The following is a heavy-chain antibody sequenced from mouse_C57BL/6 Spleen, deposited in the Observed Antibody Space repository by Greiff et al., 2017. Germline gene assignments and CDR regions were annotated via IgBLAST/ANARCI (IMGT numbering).Heavy chain of an antibody. CDR1: GYSFTDYN. CDR3: ARPLFIATDYYAMDY. V-gene: IGHV1-39*01. CDR2: IYPNNGTT. D-gene: IGHD1-1*01. J-gene: IGHJ4*01. Sequence: VQLQQSGPELVKPGASVKISCKASGYSFTDYNMNWVKQSNGKSLEWIGVIYPNNGTTSYNQKFKGKATLTVDQSSSTAYMQLNSLTSEDSAVYYCARPLFIATDYYAMDYWGQGTSVTVSS.